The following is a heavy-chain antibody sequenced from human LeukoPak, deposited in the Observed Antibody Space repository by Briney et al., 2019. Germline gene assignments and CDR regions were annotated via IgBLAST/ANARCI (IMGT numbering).Heavy chain of an antibody. Sequence: GGSLRLSCAASGFTFSDSAMHWVRQASGKGLEGVGRIRNKAKSYATAYAESVKGRSTISRDDSKNTAYLQMNSLKTEDTAVYYCTHYYESSGYYGAFDIWGQGTMVTVSS. CDR2: IRNKAKSYAT. CDR3: THYYESSGYYGAFDI. J-gene: IGHJ3*02. D-gene: IGHD3-22*01. CDR1: GFTFSDSA. V-gene: IGHV3-73*01.